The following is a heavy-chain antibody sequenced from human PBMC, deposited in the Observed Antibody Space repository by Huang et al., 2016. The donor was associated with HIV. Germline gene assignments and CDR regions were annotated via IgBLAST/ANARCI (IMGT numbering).Heavy chain of an antibody. J-gene: IGHJ4*02. Sequence: QVQLQESGPGLVKPSEALSLACSVSGDSVSNHYWNWIRQTPGKGLEWIGRIYSSGTTIYNPSLKNRCSFSLDTSKNQFALNVTSVTAADTAVYYCARGFDILVDRFDFWGQGTLVTVSS. D-gene: IGHD3-9*01. V-gene: IGHV4-59*02. CDR3: ARGFDILVDRFDF. CDR2: IYSSGTT. CDR1: GDSVSNHY.